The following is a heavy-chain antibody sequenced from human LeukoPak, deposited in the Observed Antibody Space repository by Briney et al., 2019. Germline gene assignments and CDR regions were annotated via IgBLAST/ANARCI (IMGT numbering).Heavy chain of an antibody. CDR1: GYTFTGYY. Sequence: ASVKVTCKASGYTFTGYYTHWVRQAPGQGLEWMGWINPNSGGTNYAQKFQGRVTMTRDTSISTAYMELSRLRSDDTAVYYCARAITGTTVHFDYWGQGTLVTVSS. V-gene: IGHV1-2*02. J-gene: IGHJ4*02. CDR2: INPNSGGT. D-gene: IGHD1-7*01. CDR3: ARAITGTTVHFDY.